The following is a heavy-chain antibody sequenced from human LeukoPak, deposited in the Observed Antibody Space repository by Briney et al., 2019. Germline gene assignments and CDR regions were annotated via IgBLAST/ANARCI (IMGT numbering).Heavy chain of an antibody. CDR2: IYYSGNT. Sequence: SETLSLTCTVSGGSINNYYWSWIRQPPGKGLEWIGCIYYSGNTNYNPSLKSRVTISVDTSKNQFSLKLSSVTAADTAVYYCARDTHYYGMDVWGKGTTVTVSS. J-gene: IGHJ6*04. CDR1: GGSINNYY. CDR3: ARDTHYYGMDV. V-gene: IGHV4-59*01.